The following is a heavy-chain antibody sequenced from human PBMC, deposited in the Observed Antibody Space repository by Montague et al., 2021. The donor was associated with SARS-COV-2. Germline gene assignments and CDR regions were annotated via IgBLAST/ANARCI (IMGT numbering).Heavy chain of an antibody. CDR2: MTDSGTA. D-gene: IGHD1-7*01. CDR3: ARNPDRDLLTVTTNCGLGV. Sequence: SETLSLTCSVYGGSISTYYWSWIRQPPGKGLEWIGWMTDSGTAKYNPSLDSRVTITIDKSKNQFSLKLTSVTPADTAQYYCARNPDRDLLTVTTNCGLGVWGQGTTVTVSS. J-gene: IGHJ6*02. V-gene: IGHV4-59*01. CDR1: GGSISTYY.